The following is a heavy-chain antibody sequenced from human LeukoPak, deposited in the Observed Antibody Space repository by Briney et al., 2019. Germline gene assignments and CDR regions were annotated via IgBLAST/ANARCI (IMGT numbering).Heavy chain of an antibody. J-gene: IGHJ4*02. CDR1: RFTFSNYG. CDR2: IWYDGSNK. D-gene: IGHD3-22*01. Sequence: GGSLRLSCAASRFTFSNYGMHCVRQAPGKGLEWVAVIWYDGSNKYYADSVKGRFTISRDNSKNTLYLQMNSLRAEDTAVYYCARGRGYNSGTYNYAFSDYWGQGTLVTVSS. CDR3: ARGRGYNSGTYNYAFSDY. V-gene: IGHV3-33*01.